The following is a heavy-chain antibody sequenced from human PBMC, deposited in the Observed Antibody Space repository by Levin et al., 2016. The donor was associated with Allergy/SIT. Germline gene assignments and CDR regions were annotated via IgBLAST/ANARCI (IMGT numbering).Heavy chain of an antibody. D-gene: IGHD3-10*01. Sequence: GESLKISCAASGFTVSSNYMSWVRQAPGKGLEWVSVIYSGGSTYYADSVKGRFTISRDNSKNTLYLQMNSLRAEDTAIYYCARDTSSRVWSWYHYYGMDVWGQGTTVTVSS. CDR2: IYSGGST. V-gene: IGHV3-53*01. J-gene: IGHJ6*02. CDR3: ARDTSSRVWSWYHYYGMDV. CDR1: GFTVSSNY.